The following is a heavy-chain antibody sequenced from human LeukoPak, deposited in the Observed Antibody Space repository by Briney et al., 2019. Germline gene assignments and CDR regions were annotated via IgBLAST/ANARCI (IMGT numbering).Heavy chain of an antibody. J-gene: IGHJ4*02. CDR3: ARDLTYYYDSSGYYTDY. D-gene: IGHD3-22*01. V-gene: IGHV4-38-2*02. CDR1: GDSISSGDYY. Sequence: SRTLSLTCTVSGDSISSGDYYWNCIRQPPGKGLEWIGGIYHSGSTYYNPSLRSRVTISINTSNNQFSLKVTSVTAADTAVYYCARDLTYYYDSSGYYTDYWGQGTLVTVSS. CDR2: IYHSGST.